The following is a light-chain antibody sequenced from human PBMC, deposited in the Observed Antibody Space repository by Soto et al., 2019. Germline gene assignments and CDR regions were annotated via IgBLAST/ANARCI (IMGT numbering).Light chain of an antibody. Sequence: DIQMTQSPSSLSASVGDRVTITCRASQSISSYLNWYQQKPGKAPELLIYAASSFQSGVPSRFSGSGSGTDFTLTITSLQPEDFATYYCQQSYSTPRTFGQGTKVEIK. CDR2: AAS. V-gene: IGKV1-39*01. J-gene: IGKJ1*01. CDR1: QSISSY. CDR3: QQSYSTPRT.